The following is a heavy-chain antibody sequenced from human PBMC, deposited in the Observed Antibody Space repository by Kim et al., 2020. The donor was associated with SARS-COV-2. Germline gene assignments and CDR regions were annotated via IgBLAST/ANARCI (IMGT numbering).Heavy chain of an antibody. D-gene: IGHD3-9*01. Sequence: SVQGRFAISRDNAKNSLYRQMNSLRDEDTAVYYCAKDQYDFLTGLEYFQHWGQGTLVTVSS. J-gene: IGHJ1*01. CDR3: AKDQYDFLTGLEYFQH. V-gene: IGHV3-11*06.